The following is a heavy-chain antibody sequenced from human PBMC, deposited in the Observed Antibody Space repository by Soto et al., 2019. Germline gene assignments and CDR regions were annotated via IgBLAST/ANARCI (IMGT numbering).Heavy chain of an antibody. V-gene: IGHV3-21*01. D-gene: IGHD3-10*01. CDR1: GFTFSSYS. CDR3: AGIWFGETHDAFDI. Sequence: GSLRLSCAASGFTFSSYSMNWVRQAPGKGLEWVSSISSSSSYIYYADSVKGRFTISRDNAKNSLYLQMNSLRAEDTAVYYCAGIWFGETHDAFDIWGQVTMVTVSS. CDR2: ISSSSSYI. J-gene: IGHJ3*02.